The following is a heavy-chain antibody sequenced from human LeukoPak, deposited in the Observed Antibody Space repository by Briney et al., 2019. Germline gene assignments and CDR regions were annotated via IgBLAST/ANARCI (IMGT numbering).Heavy chain of an antibody. CDR3: AKDQVDITMVRGVIIKRGVLDY. Sequence: GALRLSCAMSGVTLTSTGMHWVRQAPGKGLEWVAFIRYDGSNKYYADSVKGRFTISRDNSKNTLYLQMNSLRAEDTAVYYCAKDQVDITMVRGVIIKRGVLDYWGQGTLVTVSS. CDR2: IRYDGSNK. D-gene: IGHD3-10*01. V-gene: IGHV3-30*02. J-gene: IGHJ4*02. CDR1: GVTLTSTG.